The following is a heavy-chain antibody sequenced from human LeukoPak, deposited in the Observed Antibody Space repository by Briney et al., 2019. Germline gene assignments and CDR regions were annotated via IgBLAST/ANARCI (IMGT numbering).Heavy chain of an antibody. CDR3: ARDRQPAMIVVVDYYYGMDV. Sequence: ASVKVSCKASGYTFTSYAMHWVRQAPGQRLEWMGWINAGNGNTKYSQKFQGGVTITRDTSASTAYMELSSLRSEDTAVYYCARDRQPAMIVVVDYYYGMDVWGQGTTVTVSS. D-gene: IGHD3-22*01. V-gene: IGHV1-3*01. CDR1: GYTFTSYA. J-gene: IGHJ6*02. CDR2: INAGNGNT.